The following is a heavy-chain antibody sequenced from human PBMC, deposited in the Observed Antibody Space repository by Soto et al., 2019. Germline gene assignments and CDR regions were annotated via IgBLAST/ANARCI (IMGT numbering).Heavy chain of an antibody. D-gene: IGHD4-17*01. CDR3: ARDEDKTTVTTCHLDD. J-gene: IGHJ4*02. Sequence: QVQLVESGGGVVQPGRSLRLSCAASGFTFSSFGMHWVRQAPGKGLEWVAVVSYEGSHKYYADSVKGRFTISRDNSENPLYLQMNSLRVEDTAVYYCARDEDKTTVTTCHLDDWGPGTLVTVSS. CDR1: GFTFSSFG. V-gene: IGHV3-30*03. CDR2: VSYEGSHK.